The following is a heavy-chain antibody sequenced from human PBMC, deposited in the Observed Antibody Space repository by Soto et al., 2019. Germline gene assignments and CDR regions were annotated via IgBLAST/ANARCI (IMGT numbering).Heavy chain of an antibody. CDR3: ARDLGYNYGHCAY. J-gene: IGHJ4*02. Sequence: QVQLVESGGGVVQPGRSLRLSCAASGFTFSSYAMHWVRQAPGKGLEWVAVISYDGSNKYYADSVKGRFTISRDNSKNTPYLHMNSLRAEDTAVYYCARDLGYNYGHCAYWGQGTLVTVSS. D-gene: IGHD5-18*01. CDR1: GFTFSSYA. CDR2: ISYDGSNK. V-gene: IGHV3-30-3*01.